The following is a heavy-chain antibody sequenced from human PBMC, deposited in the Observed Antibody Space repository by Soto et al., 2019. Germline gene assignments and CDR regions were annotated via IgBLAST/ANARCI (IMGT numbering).Heavy chain of an antibody. CDR3: AKRSSSSTFDY. CDR2: ISGSDDST. J-gene: IGHJ4*02. D-gene: IGHD6-6*01. Sequence: EVQLWESGGGLVQPGESLRLSCAASGFTFSSYAMSWVRQAPEKGLEWVSVISGSDDSTYYADSVKGRFTISRDNSKNTLYLQMNSLRAEDTAVYYCAKRSSSSTFDYWGQGTLVTVSP. CDR1: GFTFSSYA. V-gene: IGHV3-23*01.